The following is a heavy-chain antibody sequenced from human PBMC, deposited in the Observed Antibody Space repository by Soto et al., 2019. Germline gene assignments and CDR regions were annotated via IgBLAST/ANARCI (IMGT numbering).Heavy chain of an antibody. V-gene: IGHV4-4*02. CDR2: IFHSGST. CDR3: ARLRVADSASNGFDC. CDR1: GGSIVSANW. J-gene: IGHJ4*02. Sequence: QVQLQESGPGLVKPSGTLSLTCAVSGGSIVSANWWSWVRQTPGKGLEWIGEIFHSGSTNYSPSLKSRVSISVEKSKNQISLRLTSVTAADTAIYYCARLRVADSASNGFDCWGQGTQVTVSS. D-gene: IGHD6-19*01.